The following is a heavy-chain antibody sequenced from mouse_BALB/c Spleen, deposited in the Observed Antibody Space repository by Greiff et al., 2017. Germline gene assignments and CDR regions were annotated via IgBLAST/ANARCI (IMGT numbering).Heavy chain of an antibody. Sequence: QVQLQQSGAELAKPGASVKMSCKASGYTFTSYWMHWVKQRPGQGLEWIGYINPSTGYTEYNQKFKDKATLTADKSSSTAYMQLSSLTSEDSAVYYCARYGGYDEGRYYYAMDYWGQGTSVTVSS. CDR2: INPSTGYT. V-gene: IGHV1-7*01. CDR3: ARYGGYDEGRYYYAMDY. D-gene: IGHD2-14*01. J-gene: IGHJ4*01. CDR1: GYTFTSYW.